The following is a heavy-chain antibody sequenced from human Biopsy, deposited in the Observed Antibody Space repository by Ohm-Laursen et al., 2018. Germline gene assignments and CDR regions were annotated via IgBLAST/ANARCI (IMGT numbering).Heavy chain of an antibody. CDR3: ATKLTGYFHH. CDR1: GGTFSNYG. D-gene: IGHD3-9*01. J-gene: IGHJ1*01. CDR2: NIPILGTG. Sequence: SSVKVSCKAPGGTFSNYGVNWVRQAPGQGLEWLGGNIPILGTGNYAQKFQDRVTVDADTSTSTATMELRSLRSDDTAVYYCATKLTGYFHHWGQGTLVIVSS. V-gene: IGHV1-69*06.